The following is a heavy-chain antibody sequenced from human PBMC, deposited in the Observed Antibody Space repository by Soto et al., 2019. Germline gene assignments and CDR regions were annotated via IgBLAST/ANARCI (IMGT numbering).Heavy chain of an antibody. CDR3: ARDSGYCSGGSCQIPGPIDF. CDR2: IIPILGIA. D-gene: IGHD2-15*01. Sequence: SVKVSCKASGGTFSSYTISWVRQAPGQGLEWMGRIIPILGIANYAQKFQGRVTITADKSTSTAYMELSSLRSEDTAVYYCARDSGYCSGGSCQIPGPIDFSGQGTLVTVSS. CDR1: GGTFSSYT. J-gene: IGHJ4*02. V-gene: IGHV1-69*04.